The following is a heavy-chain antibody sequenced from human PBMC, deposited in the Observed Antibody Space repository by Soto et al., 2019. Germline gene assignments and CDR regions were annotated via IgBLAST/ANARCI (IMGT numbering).Heavy chain of an antibody. J-gene: IGHJ4*02. CDR3: AGRSGSSDY. CDR1: GFTFYNYA. Sequence: GGSLRLSCAASGFTFYNYAMNWVRQAPGKGLEWVALISYDEIDKYFADAVKGRFTISRDNSKNTLYLQMDSLRAEDTAVYYCAGRSGSSDYWGRGTLVTSPQ. CDR2: ISYDEIDK. D-gene: IGHD3-10*01. V-gene: IGHV3-30*04.